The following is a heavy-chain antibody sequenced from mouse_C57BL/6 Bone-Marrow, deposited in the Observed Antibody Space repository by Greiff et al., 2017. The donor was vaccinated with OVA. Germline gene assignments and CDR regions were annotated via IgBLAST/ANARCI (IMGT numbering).Heavy chain of an antibody. D-gene: IGHD1-1*01. J-gene: IGHJ2*01. V-gene: IGHV2-6*03. CDR3: ARGGYYGSSFYVDY. CDR1: GFSLTSYG. CDR2: IWSDGST. Sequence: QVQLQQSGPGLVAPSQSLSITCTVSGFSLTSYGVHWVRQPPGKGLEWLVVIWSDGSTTYNSALKSRLSISKDNSKSQVFLKMNSLQTDDTAMYYGARGGYYGSSFYVDYWGQGTTRTVSS.